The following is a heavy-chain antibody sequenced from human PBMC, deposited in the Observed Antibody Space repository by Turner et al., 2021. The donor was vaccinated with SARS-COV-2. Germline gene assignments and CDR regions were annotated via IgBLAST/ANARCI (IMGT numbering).Heavy chain of an antibody. CDR3: AKVVSPYCSGGSCYSSPADY. D-gene: IGHD2-15*01. CDR1: GFTFSSYA. V-gene: IGHV3-30*04. J-gene: IGHJ4*02. Sequence: QVQLVESGGGVVQPGRSLRLSCAASGFTFSSYAMHWVRQAPGKGLEWVAVISYDGSNKYYADSVKGRFTISRDISKSTLYLQMNSLRAEDTAVYYCAKVVSPYCSGGSCYSSPADYWGQGTLVTVSS. CDR2: ISYDGSNK.